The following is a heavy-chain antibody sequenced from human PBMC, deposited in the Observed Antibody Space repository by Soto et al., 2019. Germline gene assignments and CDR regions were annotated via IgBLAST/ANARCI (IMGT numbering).Heavy chain of an antibody. J-gene: IGHJ5*02. CDR2: ISYDGSNK. D-gene: IGHD2-2*01. Sequence: AVGSLRLSCAASGFTFSSYAMHWVRQAPGKGLEWVAVISYDGSNKYYAASVKGRFTISRDNSKNTLYLQMNSLRAEDTAVYYCAREISDIVVVPAAIAENWFDPWGQGTLVTVSS. CDR3: AREISDIVVVPAAIAENWFDP. V-gene: IGHV3-30-3*01. CDR1: GFTFSSYA.